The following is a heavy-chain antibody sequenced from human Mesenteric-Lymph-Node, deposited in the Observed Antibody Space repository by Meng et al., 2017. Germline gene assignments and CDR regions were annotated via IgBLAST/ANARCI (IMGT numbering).Heavy chain of an antibody. Sequence: VRLQGAGPGFVQPAGTLSLTCAVSCGSISSSSWWSWVRQPPGKGLEWIGEIYHSVSTTYNPSLKSRVTISVDTSKNQFSLKLSSVTAADTAVYYCARATHYYDSSGYSIDYWGQGTLVTVSS. CDR1: CGSISSSSW. CDR3: ARATHYYDSSGYSIDY. CDR2: IYHSVST. D-gene: IGHD3-22*01. J-gene: IGHJ4*02. V-gene: IGHV4-4*02.